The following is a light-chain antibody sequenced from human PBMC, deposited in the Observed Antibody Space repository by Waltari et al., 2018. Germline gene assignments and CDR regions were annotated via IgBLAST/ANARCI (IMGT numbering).Light chain of an antibody. CDR2: EVI. CDR1: SGAGGGDNY. V-gene: IGLV2-14*01. J-gene: IGLJ1*01. CDR3: NSYTTSSTQV. Sequence: QSALTQPASVSGSPGQSITLSCTGTSGAGGGDNYVSWYQQHSGKAPKHMIYEVIKRPSGVSNRFSGSKSGNTASLTISGLQAEDEADYYCNSYTTSSTQVFGTGTKVTVL.